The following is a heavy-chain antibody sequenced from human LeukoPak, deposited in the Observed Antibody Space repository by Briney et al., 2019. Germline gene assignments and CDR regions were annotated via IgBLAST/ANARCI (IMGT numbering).Heavy chain of an antibody. CDR1: GFTFDDYA. D-gene: IGHD5-24*01. V-gene: IGHV3-9*01. Sequence: GGSLRLSCAASGFTFDDYAMHWVRQAPGKGLEWVSGISWNSGSIGYADSVKGRFTISRDNAKNSLYLQMSSLRAEDTALYYCAKTGGDGYNWPYYFDYWGQGTLVTVSS. CDR2: ISWNSGSI. J-gene: IGHJ4*02. CDR3: AKTGGDGYNWPYYFDY.